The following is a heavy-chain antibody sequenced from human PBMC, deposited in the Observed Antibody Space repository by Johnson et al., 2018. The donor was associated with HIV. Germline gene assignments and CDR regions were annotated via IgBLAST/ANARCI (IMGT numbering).Heavy chain of an antibody. CDR2: ISFAGSNK. CDR3: AKDPMVATPANAFDI. Sequence: VQLVESGGGVVQPGRSLRLSCAASGFTFSSYAMHWVRQAPGKGLAWVAVISFAGSNKYYADSVKGRFTTSRDNSKNTLYLKMNSLRAEDTAVYYCAKDPMVATPANAFDIWGQGTMVTVSS. CDR1: GFTFSSYA. D-gene: IGHD5-12*01. J-gene: IGHJ3*02. V-gene: IGHV3-30*04.